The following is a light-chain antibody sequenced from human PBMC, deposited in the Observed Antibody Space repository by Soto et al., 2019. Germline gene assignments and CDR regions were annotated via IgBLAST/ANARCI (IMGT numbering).Light chain of an antibody. V-gene: IGKV3-20*01. Sequence: DIVLTQSPGTLSLSPGERATLSCRASQSVSSSYLAWYQQKPGQAPRLLIYDASSRATGIPDRFSGSGSGTDFTLTISRLEPEDFAVYYCQQYGSSVYTFGQGTKLEIK. J-gene: IGKJ2*01. CDR3: QQYGSSVYT. CDR1: QSVSSSY. CDR2: DAS.